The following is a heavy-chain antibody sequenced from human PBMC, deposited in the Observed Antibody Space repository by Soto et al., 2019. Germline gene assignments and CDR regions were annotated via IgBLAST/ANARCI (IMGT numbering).Heavy chain of an antibody. V-gene: IGHV3-33*01. J-gene: IGHJ6*03. CDR3: ARLSYYFYSMDV. Sequence: GGSLRLSCAASGFTFSSYGMHWVRQAPGKGLEWVAVIWYDGSEKYYVDSVKGRFTISRDNAKNSLYLKMNSLRAEDTAVYYCARLSYYFYSMDVWGKGTTVTVSS. CDR1: GFTFSSYG. CDR2: IWYDGSEK.